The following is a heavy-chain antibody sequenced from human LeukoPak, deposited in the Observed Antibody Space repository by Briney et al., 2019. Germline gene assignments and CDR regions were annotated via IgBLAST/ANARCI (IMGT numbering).Heavy chain of an antibody. Sequence: ASVTVSCKASGYTFTSYAISWVRQAPGQGLECMGWISAYNGNTYYAQNFQGRVTMTADPSTSTAYMELRSLRSDDTAVYYCARVSYNCFDPWGQGTLLTVS. CDR2: ISAYNGNT. CDR1: GYTFTSYA. J-gene: IGHJ5*02. V-gene: IGHV1-18*01. CDR3: ARVSYNCFDP.